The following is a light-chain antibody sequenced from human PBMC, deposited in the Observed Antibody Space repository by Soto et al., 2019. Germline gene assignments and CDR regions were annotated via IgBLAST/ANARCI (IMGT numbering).Light chain of an antibody. V-gene: IGLV2-23*02. Sequence: QSALKHPVSGSGAPVESVTISCTATSSDVENYKLVSWYQQHPGKAPKLIIYEVTKRPSGVSNRSSGSKSANTASLTISGLQPEDEADYYCRSSVGSYVFGTGTEVPVL. J-gene: IGLJ1*01. CDR2: EVT. CDR3: RSSVGSYV. CDR1: SSDVENYKL.